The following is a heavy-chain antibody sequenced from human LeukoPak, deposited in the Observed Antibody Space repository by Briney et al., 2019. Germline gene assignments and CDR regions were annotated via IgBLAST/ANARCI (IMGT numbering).Heavy chain of an antibody. CDR2: IKEDGNEE. CDR3: ARDDPLGYDNSFTYFDY. D-gene: IGHD2-15*01. Sequence: GGSLRLSCAASGXTFSSYAMSWVRQAPGKGLEWVANIKEDGNEEYYVDSVKGRFTISRDNAKNSLYLQMNSLRAEDTAVYYCARDDPLGYDNSFTYFDYWGQGTLVTVCS. V-gene: IGHV3-7*05. J-gene: IGHJ4*02. CDR1: GXTFSSYA.